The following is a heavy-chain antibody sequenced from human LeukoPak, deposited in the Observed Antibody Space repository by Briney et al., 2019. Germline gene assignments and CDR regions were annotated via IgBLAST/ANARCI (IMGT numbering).Heavy chain of an antibody. CDR2: FHHSGNT. Sequence: PSETQSLTCTVSGGSIRSYYWNWIRQPPGKGLEWIGSFHHSGNTHYNPSLKSRVTISVDTSNNQFSLRLSSVTAADTAVYYCARSGSTTWHNFDYWGQGTLVTVSS. CDR3: ARSGSTTWHNFDY. V-gene: IGHV4-59*13. CDR1: GGSIRSYY. J-gene: IGHJ4*02. D-gene: IGHD6-13*01.